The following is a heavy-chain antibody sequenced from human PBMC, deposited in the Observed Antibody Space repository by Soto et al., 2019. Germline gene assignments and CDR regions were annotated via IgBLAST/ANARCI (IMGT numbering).Heavy chain of an antibody. CDR3: ARGPGNLDYDDIRP. Sequence: QVQLVQSGAEVKKPGASVKVSCKASGYTFTSYDINWVRQAPGQGLEWMGWMNPNSGNTGDAQKFQGRDTITRNTSISTAYMELSSLRSEDTAVYYCARGPGNLDYDDIRPWGQGTLVTVSS. CDR2: MNPNSGNT. D-gene: IGHD4-17*01. V-gene: IGHV1-8*01. CDR1: GYTFTSYD. J-gene: IGHJ5*02.